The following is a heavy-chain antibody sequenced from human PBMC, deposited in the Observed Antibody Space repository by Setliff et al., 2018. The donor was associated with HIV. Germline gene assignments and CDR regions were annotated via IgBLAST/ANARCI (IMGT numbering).Heavy chain of an antibody. CDR3: ATPGVGAGAFDI. V-gene: IGHV1-24*01. J-gene: IGHJ3*02. CDR2: VSVYNGNT. Sequence: ASVKVSCKVSGYSLTELSIHWVRQAPGEGLEWMGGVSVYNGNTKYAENFQDRLTLTTDASTGTGFMELRGLRPDDTAVYYCATPGVGAGAFDIWGRGTMVTVSS. D-gene: IGHD3-10*01. CDR1: GYSLTELS.